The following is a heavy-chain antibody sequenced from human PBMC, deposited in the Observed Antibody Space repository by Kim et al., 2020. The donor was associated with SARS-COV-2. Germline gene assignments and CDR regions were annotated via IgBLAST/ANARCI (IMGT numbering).Heavy chain of an antibody. Sequence: ASVKVSCKASGYTFTSYGISWVRQAPGQGLEWMGWISAYNGNTNYAQKLQGRVTMTTDTSTSTAYMELRSLRSDDTAVYYCARDVWNYEDYYYGMDVWGQGTTGTVSS. CDR2: ISAYNGNT. D-gene: IGHD1-7*01. J-gene: IGHJ6*02. CDR1: GYTFTSYG. CDR3: ARDVWNYEDYYYGMDV. V-gene: IGHV1-18*01.